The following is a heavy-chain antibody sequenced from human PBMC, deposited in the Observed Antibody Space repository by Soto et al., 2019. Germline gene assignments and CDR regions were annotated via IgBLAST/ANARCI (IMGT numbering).Heavy chain of an antibody. CDR1: GFTFGDSY. CDR3: AKDEYYSSRSGYYIFDS. V-gene: IGHV3-11*05. Sequence: PGGSLRLSCAASGFTFGDSYMIWVRQPPGKGLEWVSYISGSSGHTNYADSMKGRFTISRDNAKNTLYLQMNSLRPEDTAVYYCAKDEYYSSRSGYYIFDSWGQGTLVTVSS. D-gene: IGHD3-22*01. J-gene: IGHJ4*02. CDR2: ISGSSGHT.